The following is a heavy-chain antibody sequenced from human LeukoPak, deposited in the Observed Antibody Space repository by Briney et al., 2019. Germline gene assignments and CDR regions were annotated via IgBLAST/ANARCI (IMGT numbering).Heavy chain of an antibody. D-gene: IGHD2-15*01. CDR1: GGSITDSY. J-gene: IGHJ4*02. V-gene: IGHV4-59*08. CDR2: IFYTGDT. CDR3: ARHPFATPFDY. Sequence: PSETLSLTCSVSGGSITDSYWSWIRQPPGKGLEWIGYIFYTGDTNSNPSLKSRVTVSLDTSKNQFSLRLTSVTAADTDVYYCARHPFATPFDYWGLGILVTVSS.